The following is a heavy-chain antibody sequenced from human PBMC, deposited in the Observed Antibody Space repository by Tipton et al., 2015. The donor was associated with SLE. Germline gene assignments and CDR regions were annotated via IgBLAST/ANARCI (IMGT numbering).Heavy chain of an antibody. CDR1: GGSISRGSYF. Sequence: TLSLTCSVSGGSISRGSYFWSWIRQPAGKGLEWIGRIYSTGSTDYNPSLKTRVTISVDTSKDQFSLRLSSVTAADTAAYFCAGGLYSNFYYNYYMDVWGKGTTVTVSS. CDR3: AGGLYSNFYYNYYMDV. V-gene: IGHV4-61*02. D-gene: IGHD4-11*01. J-gene: IGHJ6*03. CDR2: IYSTGST.